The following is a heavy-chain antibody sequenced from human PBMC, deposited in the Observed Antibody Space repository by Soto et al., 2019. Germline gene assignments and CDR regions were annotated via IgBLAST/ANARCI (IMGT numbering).Heavy chain of an antibody. CDR1: GGSISSGGYY. V-gene: IGHV4-31*03. Sequence: PSETLSLTCTVSGGSISSGGYYWSWIRQHPGKGLEWIGYISYSGSTCYNPSLKSRLTMSVDTSKNQFSLRLSSVTAADTAVYYCARSGGYYFDYWGQGTLVTVSS. CDR3: ARSGGYYFDY. J-gene: IGHJ4*02. CDR2: ISYSGST. D-gene: IGHD3-10*01.